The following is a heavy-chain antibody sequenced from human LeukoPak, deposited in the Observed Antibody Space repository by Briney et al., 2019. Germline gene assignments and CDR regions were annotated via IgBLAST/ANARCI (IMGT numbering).Heavy chain of an antibody. CDR3: ARSKGGLGGRITIFFDY. V-gene: IGHV1-2*02. CDR1: GYTFTGYY. Sequence: GASVKVSCKASGYTFTGYYMHWVRQAPGQGLEWMGWINPNSGGTNYAQKFQGRVTMTRDTSISTAYMELSRLRSDDTAVYYCARSKGGLGGRITIFFDYWGQGTLVTVSS. CDR2: INPNSGGT. D-gene: IGHD3-9*01. J-gene: IGHJ4*02.